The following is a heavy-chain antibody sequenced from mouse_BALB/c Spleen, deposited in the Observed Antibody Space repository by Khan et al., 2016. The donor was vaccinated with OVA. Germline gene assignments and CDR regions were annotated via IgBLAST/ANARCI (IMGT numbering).Heavy chain of an antibody. CDR3: AEGGGGDSIAY. J-gene: IGHJ3*01. D-gene: IGHD2-5*01. CDR2: ISTYYGDA. Sequence: VQLQQSGAELVRPGVSVKISCKGSGYTFTDFTIHWVQQSHEKSLEWIGVISTYYGDANYNQNFKGKATMTVDKSSTTVKMELARLAAVDSCFVCIAEGGGGDSIAYWGQGTLVTVSA. V-gene: IGHV1S137*01. CDR1: GYTFTDFT.